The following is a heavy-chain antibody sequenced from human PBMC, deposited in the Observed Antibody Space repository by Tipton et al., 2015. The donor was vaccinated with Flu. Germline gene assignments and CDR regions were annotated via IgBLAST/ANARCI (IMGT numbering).Heavy chain of an antibody. J-gene: IGHJ4*02. CDR3: ARHTGDSVRGIIDY. Sequence: LRLSCVVSGYSISSGYYWGWVRQPPGKGLEWIGTIYHSGSTYYNPSPKSRVTISVDTSKNQLSLKLSSVTAADTAVYYCARHTGDSVRGIIDYWGQGTLVTVSS. CDR2: IYHSGST. D-gene: IGHD3-10*02. V-gene: IGHV4-38-2*01. CDR1: GYSISSGYY.